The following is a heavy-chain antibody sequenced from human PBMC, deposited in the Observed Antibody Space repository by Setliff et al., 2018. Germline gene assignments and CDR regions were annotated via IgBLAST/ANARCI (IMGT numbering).Heavy chain of an antibody. D-gene: IGHD3-3*01. CDR3: ARMSRYSEFWSGYAEDYYSSYIDV. V-gene: IGHV4-61*05. Sequence: SETLSLTSSVFGDSLTRSSSWWGWIRQPAGKGLEWIGNIYSSGTTKYNPSLKSRVTISVDTSKRQFSLNLLSVTAADTAVYYCARMSRYSEFWSGYAEDYYSSYIDVWGTGATVTVSS. CDR2: IYSSGTT. CDR1: GDSLTRSSSW. J-gene: IGHJ6*03.